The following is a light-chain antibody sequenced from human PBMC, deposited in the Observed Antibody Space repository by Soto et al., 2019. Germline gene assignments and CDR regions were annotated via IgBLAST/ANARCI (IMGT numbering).Light chain of an antibody. CDR3: QQVNTFPYT. CDR2: HVS. CDR1: QGVNSW. J-gene: IGKJ5*01. V-gene: IGKV1-12*01. Sequence: DIQMTQSRSSVSASVGDRVTITCRASQGVNSWLAWYQQKPGKAPKVLIYHVSSLESGVPSRFSGSGSGTDFTLTISSLQPEDFATYYCQQVNTFPYTFGQGTRLEIK.